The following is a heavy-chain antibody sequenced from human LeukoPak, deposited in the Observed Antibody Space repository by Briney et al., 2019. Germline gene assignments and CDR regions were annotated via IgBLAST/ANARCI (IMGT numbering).Heavy chain of an antibody. Sequence: GASVKVSCKASGYTFTGYYMHWVRQAPGQGLEWMGRINPNSGGTNYAQKFQGRVTMTRDTSINTAYMELSRLRSDDTAVYYCARIWLKKGGYCSGGYCYFDYWGQGTLVTVSS. CDR3: ARIWLKKGGYCSGGYCYFDY. CDR2: INPNSGGT. CDR1: GYTFTGYY. D-gene: IGHD2-15*01. J-gene: IGHJ4*02. V-gene: IGHV1-2*06.